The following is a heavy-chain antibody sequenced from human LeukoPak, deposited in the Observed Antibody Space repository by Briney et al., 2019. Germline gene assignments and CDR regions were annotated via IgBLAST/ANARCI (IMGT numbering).Heavy chain of an antibody. V-gene: IGHV3-30*04. J-gene: IGHJ4*02. CDR3: AKDGTRGIRFGKIPHYFDY. CDR2: ISYDGSNK. Sequence: GGSLRLSCAASGFTFSSYAMHWVRQAPGKGLEWVAVISYDGSNKYYADSVKGRFTISRDSSKNTLYLQMNSLRVDDTAVYYCAKDGTRGIRFGKIPHYFDYWGQGTLVTVSS. D-gene: IGHD3-10*01. CDR1: GFTFSSYA.